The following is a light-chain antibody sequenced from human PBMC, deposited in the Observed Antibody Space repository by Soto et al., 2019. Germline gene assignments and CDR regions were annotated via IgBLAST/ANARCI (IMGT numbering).Light chain of an antibody. CDR3: QSFDSGHVV. V-gene: IGLV1-40*01. Sequence: SVLTQPPSVSGAPGQRVTISCTGSNSNIGAGYAVHWYQHLPGTAPKLLIYTYANRPSGVPGRFSGSQSGTSAFLAITGLQAEDEAEYYCQSFDSGHVVFGGGTKLTVL. CDR1: NSNIGAGYA. CDR2: TYA. J-gene: IGLJ2*01.